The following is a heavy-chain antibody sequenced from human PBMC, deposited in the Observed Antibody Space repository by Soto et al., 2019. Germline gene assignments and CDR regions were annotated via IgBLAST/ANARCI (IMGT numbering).Heavy chain of an antibody. D-gene: IGHD6-19*01. V-gene: IGHV3-30-3*01. J-gene: IGHJ4*02. CDR2: ISYDGSNK. Sequence: GGSLRLSCAASGFTFSSYAMHWVRQAPGKGLEWVAVISYDGSNKYYADSVKGRFTISRDNSKNTLYLQMNSPRAEDTAVYYCARDGLGYSSGWPYFDYWGQGTLVTVSS. CDR1: GFTFSSYA. CDR3: ARDGLGYSSGWPYFDY.